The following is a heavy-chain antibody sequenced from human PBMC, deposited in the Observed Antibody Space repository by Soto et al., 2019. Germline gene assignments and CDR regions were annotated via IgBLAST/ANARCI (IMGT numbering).Heavy chain of an antibody. V-gene: IGHV3-23*01. D-gene: IGHD1-26*01. CDR1: GFTFSSYA. Sequence: EVQLLESGGGLVQPGGSLRLSCAASGFTFSSYAMSWVRQAPGKGLEWVSAISGSGGSTYYADSVKGRFTISRDNSKNTLYLQMNSLSGEGTAVSSCYKDAVGANYYYYYGMDVWGQGTTVTVSS. J-gene: IGHJ6*02. CDR3: YKDAVGANYYYYYGMDV. CDR2: ISGSGGST.